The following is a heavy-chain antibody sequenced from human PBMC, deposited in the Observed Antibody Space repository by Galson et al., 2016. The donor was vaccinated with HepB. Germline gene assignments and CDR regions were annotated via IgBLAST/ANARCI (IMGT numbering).Heavy chain of an antibody. CDR3: ARVVSYGSPFDY. Sequence: SGAEVKKPGETLSLTCAVSGDSISSDTWWSWVRQSPGKGLEWIGEIYHSGNTKYNPSLKSRVIISVDKSKNQFSLKLNFMTAADTAVYYCARVVSYGSPFDYWGQGTLVTVSS. CDR2: IYHSGNT. CDR1: GDSISSDTW. V-gene: IGHV4-4*02. J-gene: IGHJ4*02. D-gene: IGHD5-18*01.